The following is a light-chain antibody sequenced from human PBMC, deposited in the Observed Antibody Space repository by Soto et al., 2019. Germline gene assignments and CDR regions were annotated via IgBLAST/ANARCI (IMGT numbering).Light chain of an antibody. Sequence: DIQMTQSPSTLSASVGGRVTITCRASQSIATYLTWYQQKPGKAPKLLIYDASSLKSGVPSRFSGSGSGTEFTLTISSLQPDDFATYYCQHYNSYPITFGQGTRLEIK. CDR2: DAS. CDR1: QSIATY. J-gene: IGKJ5*01. CDR3: QHYNSYPIT. V-gene: IGKV1-5*01.